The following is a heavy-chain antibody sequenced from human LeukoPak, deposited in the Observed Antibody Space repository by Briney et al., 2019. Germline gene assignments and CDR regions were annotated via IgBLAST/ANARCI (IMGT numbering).Heavy chain of an antibody. CDR3: ARDRLNPGGACLDY. Sequence: ASVKVSCKASGYTFTSYGISWVRQAPGQGLEWMGWISACNGNTNYAQKLQGRVTMTTDTSTSTAYMELRSLRSDDTAVYYCARDRLNPGGACLDYWGQGTLVTVSS. V-gene: IGHV1-18*01. CDR2: ISACNGNT. CDR1: GYTFTSYG. J-gene: IGHJ4*02. D-gene: IGHD1-1*01.